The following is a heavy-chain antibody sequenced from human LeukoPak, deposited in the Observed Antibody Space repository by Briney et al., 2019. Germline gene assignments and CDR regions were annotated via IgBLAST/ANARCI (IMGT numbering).Heavy chain of an antibody. Sequence: QPGGSLRLSCAASGFTFSSYAMHWVRQAPGKGLEWVAVISYDGSNKYYADSVKGRFTISRDNSKNTLYLQMSSLRAEDTAVYYCARVLHIAAADPFDYWGQGTLVTVSS. D-gene: IGHD6-13*01. V-gene: IGHV3-30*04. CDR1: GFTFSSYA. CDR2: ISYDGSNK. J-gene: IGHJ4*02. CDR3: ARVLHIAAADPFDY.